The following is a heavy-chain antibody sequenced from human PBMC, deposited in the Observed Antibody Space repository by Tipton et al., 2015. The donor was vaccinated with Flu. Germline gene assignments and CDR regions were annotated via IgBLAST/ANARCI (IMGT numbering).Heavy chain of an antibody. CDR2: IYSSGST. D-gene: IGHD2-15*01. Sequence: LRLSCSVSGGSITNYYWSWIRQPPGKGLEWIGYIYSSGSTTYNPSLKSRVSMSADTSMNQFSLKLSSVTAADTAVYYCARGYCSGGSCSYWYFDLWGRGTLVTVSS. CDR3: ARGYCSGGSCSYWYFDL. V-gene: IGHV4-59*12. J-gene: IGHJ2*01. CDR1: GGSITNYY.